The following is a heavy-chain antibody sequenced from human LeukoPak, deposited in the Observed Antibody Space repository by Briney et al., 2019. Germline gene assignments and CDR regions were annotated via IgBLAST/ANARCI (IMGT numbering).Heavy chain of an antibody. CDR2: IYRSGSS. D-gene: IGHD3-10*01. CDR3: ARHVGSITMVRGVINNNWFDP. CDR1: GGSISSGSYY. J-gene: IGHJ5*02. V-gene: IGHV4-61*02. Sequence: PSETLSLTCTVSGGSISSGSYYWNWIRQPAGKGLEWIGRIYRSGSSNYNPSLKSRVTVSVDTSKNQFSLKLSSVTAADTAVYYCARHVGSITMVRGVINNNWFDPWGQGTLVTVSS.